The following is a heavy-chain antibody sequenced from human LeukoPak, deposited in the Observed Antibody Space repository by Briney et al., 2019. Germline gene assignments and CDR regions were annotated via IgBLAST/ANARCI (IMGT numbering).Heavy chain of an antibody. CDR3: AAGRDIAVAGPGGYFDY. D-gene: IGHD6-19*01. CDR2: ISPGGHTV. Sequence: GGSLSLSCAASGFTFSDYHMNWIRQAPGKGLEWVSYISPGGHTVYFADSVKGRFTLSRDNAKNSLSVQMNSLTAEDTAVYYCAAGRDIAVAGPGGYFDYWGQGTLVTVSS. V-gene: IGHV3-11*01. CDR1: GFTFSDYH. J-gene: IGHJ4*02.